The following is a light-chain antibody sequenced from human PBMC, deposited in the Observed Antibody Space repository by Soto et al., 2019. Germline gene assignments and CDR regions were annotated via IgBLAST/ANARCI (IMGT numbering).Light chain of an antibody. CDR2: DNN. J-gene: IGLJ2*01. CDR3: GTWDSSVSAGV. CDR1: ISNIGSNY. V-gene: IGLV1-51*01. Sequence: QSVLTQPPSVSAAPGQKVTISCSGSISNIGSNYASWYQHLPGIAPKLLIYDNNQRPSGITDRFSGSKSGTSATLGITGLQTGDEADYYCGTWDSSVSAGVFGGGTKVTVL.